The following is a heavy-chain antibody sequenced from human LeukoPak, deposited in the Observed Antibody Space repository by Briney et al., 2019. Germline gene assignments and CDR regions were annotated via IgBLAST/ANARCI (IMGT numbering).Heavy chain of an antibody. CDR2: INSDGSST. D-gene: IGHD3-22*01. CDR1: GFTFSSYW. Sequence: GGSLRLSCAASGFTFSSYWMHWVRQAPGKGLVWVSRINSDGSSTNYADTVKGRFTISRDNAKNTLYLQMNSLRAEDTAVYYCARTYYYDTSGYNYPFDYWGQGTLVTVSS. V-gene: IGHV3-74*01. J-gene: IGHJ4*02. CDR3: ARTYYYDTSGYNYPFDY.